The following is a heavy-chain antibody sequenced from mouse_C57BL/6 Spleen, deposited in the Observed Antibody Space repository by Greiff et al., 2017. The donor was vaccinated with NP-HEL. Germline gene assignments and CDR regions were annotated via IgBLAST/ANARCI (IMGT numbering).Heavy chain of an antibody. CDR1: GYTFTCYW. CDR3: ARSDYDRTWFAY. J-gene: IGHJ3*01. Sequence: VQLQQPGAELVKPGASVKMSCKASGYTFTCYWITWVKQRPGQGLEWIGDIYPGSGSTNYNEKFKSKATLTVDTSSSTAYMQLSSLTSEDSAVYYCARSDYDRTWFAYWGQGTLVTVSA. V-gene: IGHV1-55*01. CDR2: IYPGSGST. D-gene: IGHD2-4*01.